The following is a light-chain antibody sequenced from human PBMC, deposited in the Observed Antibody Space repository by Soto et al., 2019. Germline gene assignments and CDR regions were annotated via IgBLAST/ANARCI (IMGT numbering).Light chain of an antibody. Sequence: EIVLTQSTATLSLYQEEKDTQYCRASHSVSSYLAWYQQNPGHAPRLLIYDASRRATGIPARFSGSGSGTDFTLSISSLEPEDSAVYYCQQRNNWPLTFGGGTKVDIK. CDR3: QQRNNWPLT. CDR2: DAS. V-gene: IGKV3-11*01. CDR1: HSVSSY. J-gene: IGKJ4*01.